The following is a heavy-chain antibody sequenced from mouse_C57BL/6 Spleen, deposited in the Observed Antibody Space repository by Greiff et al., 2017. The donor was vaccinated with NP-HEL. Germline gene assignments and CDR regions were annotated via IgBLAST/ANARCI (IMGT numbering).Heavy chain of an antibody. CDR1: GYTFTSYW. CDR3: ARMRYYDYDVDYAMDY. Sequence: QVQLQQSGAELVKPGASVKLSCKASGYTFTSYWMHWVKQRPGRGLEWIGRIDPNSGGTKYNEKFKSKATLTVDKPSSTAYMQLSSLTSEDSAVYYCARMRYYDYDVDYAMDYWGQGTSVTVSS. D-gene: IGHD2-4*01. V-gene: IGHV1-72*01. CDR2: IDPNSGGT. J-gene: IGHJ4*01.